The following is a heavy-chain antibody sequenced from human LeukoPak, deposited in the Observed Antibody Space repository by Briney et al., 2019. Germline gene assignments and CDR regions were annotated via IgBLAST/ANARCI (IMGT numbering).Heavy chain of an antibody. CDR2: IDSGGGT. Sequence: RAGGFLRLSCAASGFTFRNYAMSWVRQAPGKGLEWVSAIDSGGGTYYANSVKGRFTITRDNSKNTLYLQLSSLRVEDTAVYYCAKGPQGDWGQGALVTVSS. V-gene: IGHV3-23*01. D-gene: IGHD3-16*01. CDR3: AKGPQGD. CDR1: GFTFRNYA. J-gene: IGHJ4*02.